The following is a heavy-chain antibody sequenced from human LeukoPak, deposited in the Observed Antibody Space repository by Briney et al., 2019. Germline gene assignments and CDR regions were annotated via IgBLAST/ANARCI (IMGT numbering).Heavy chain of an antibody. CDR3: ATRPYDYDILTGYYSFDY. CDR1: GGTFSSYA. Sequence: SVKVSCKASGGTFSSYAISWVRQAPGQGLEWMGGIIPIFGTANYAQKFQGRVTSTTDGSTSTAYMELSSLRSEDTAVYYCATRPYDYDILTGYYSFDYWGQGTPVTVSS. J-gene: IGHJ4*02. V-gene: IGHV1-69*05. CDR2: IIPIFGTA. D-gene: IGHD3-9*01.